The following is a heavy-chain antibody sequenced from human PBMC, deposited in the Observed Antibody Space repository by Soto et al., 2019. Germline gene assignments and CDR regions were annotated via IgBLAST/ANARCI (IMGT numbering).Heavy chain of an antibody. CDR2: ISGRGGST. CDR3: AKLEYQLLRSWYGMDV. D-gene: IGHD4-17*01. Sequence: EVQLLESGGGLVQPGGSLRLSCAASGFTVSSYAMNWVRQAPGKGLEWGSLISGRGGSTSYADSVRGRFTLSRDNSKNTLYLQMDSLRADDTAVYYCAKLEYQLLRSWYGMDVWGQGTTVTVSS. CDR1: GFTVSSYA. V-gene: IGHV3-23*01. J-gene: IGHJ6*02.